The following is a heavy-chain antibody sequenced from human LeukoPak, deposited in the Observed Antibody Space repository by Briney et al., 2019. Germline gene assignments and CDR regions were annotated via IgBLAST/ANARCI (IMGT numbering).Heavy chain of an antibody. CDR1: GGSFSGYY. D-gene: IGHD3-10*01. V-gene: IGHV4-59*01. CDR3: ARIMVRGAHIDY. J-gene: IGHJ4*02. Sequence: SETLSLTCAVYGGSFSGYYWSWIRQPPGKGLEWIGYIYYSGSTNYNPSLKSRVTISVDTSKNQFSLKLSSVTAADTAVYYCARIMVRGAHIDYWGQGTLVTVSS. CDR2: IYYSGST.